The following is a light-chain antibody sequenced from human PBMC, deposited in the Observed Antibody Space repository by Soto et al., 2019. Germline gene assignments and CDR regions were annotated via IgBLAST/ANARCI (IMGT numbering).Light chain of an antibody. J-gene: IGKJ2*01. CDR1: QSVGSN. V-gene: IGKV3-15*01. CDR2: SSY. Sequence: EIVMTQSPVTLSLSPGERATLSCRASQSVGSNLAWYQQKPGQAPRLLVYSSYTRATDVPARFTGSGSGTEFTLTVSSLQSEDVAVYSCHHYNQWTTFTFGQGTRLEIK. CDR3: HHYNQWTTFT.